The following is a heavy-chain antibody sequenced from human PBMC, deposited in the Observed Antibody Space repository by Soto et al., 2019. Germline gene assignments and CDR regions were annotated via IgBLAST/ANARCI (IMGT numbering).Heavy chain of an antibody. Sequence: QVQLQESGPGLVKPSGTLSLTCAVSGGSISGGEWWSWVRQPPGKGLEWIGEINHSGSTGYNPSPTSRVTISVDRPKNQLSLKLSSVTAADTAVYYCTRNGDWNFDHWGQGTLVTVSS. CDR1: GGSISGGEW. V-gene: IGHV4-4*02. CDR3: TRNGDWNFDH. CDR2: INHSGST. D-gene: IGHD4-17*01. J-gene: IGHJ4*02.